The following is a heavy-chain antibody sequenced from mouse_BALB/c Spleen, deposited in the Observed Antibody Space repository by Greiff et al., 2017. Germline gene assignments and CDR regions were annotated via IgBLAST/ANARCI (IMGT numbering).Heavy chain of an antibody. D-gene: IGHD1-1*01. CDR2: IDTSDSYT. CDR3: ARGHYGSSWAYWYFDV. V-gene: IGHV1-69*01. Sequence: QVQLKQPGAELVMPGASVKMSCKASGYTFTDYWMHWVKQRPGQGLEWIGAIDTSDSYTSYNQKFKGKATLTVDESSSTAYMQLSSLTSEDSAVYYCARGHYGSSWAYWYFDVWGAGTTVTVSS. J-gene: IGHJ1*01. CDR1: GYTFTDYW.